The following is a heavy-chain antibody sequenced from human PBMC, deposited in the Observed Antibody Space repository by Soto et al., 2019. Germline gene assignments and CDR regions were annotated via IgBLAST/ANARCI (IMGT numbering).Heavy chain of an antibody. D-gene: IGHD3-3*01. Sequence: GGSLRLSCADSGFTFSSYWMSWVRQAPGKGLEWVANIKQDGSEKYYVDSVKGRFTISRDNAKNSLYLQMNSLRAEDTAVYYCGRERGAPGGGYDFWSGYPYNWFDPWGQGTLVTVSS. CDR3: GRERGAPGGGYDFWSGYPYNWFDP. J-gene: IGHJ5*02. CDR1: GFTFSSYW. CDR2: IKQDGSEK. V-gene: IGHV3-7*03.